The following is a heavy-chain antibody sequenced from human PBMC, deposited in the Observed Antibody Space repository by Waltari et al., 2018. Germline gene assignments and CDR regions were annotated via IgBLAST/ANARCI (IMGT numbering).Heavy chain of an antibody. CDR2: NNAGNGNT. Sequence: QVQLVQSGAEVKKSGASVKVSCQASGSTFPLYCMHWVRQAPGQRLEWMGWNNAGNGNTKYSQKVQGRVTITRDTYASKAYMELSRRRAEDTAVYDCARGSGAVVDYWGQGTLVTVSS. CDR3: ARGSGAVVDY. D-gene: IGHD2-15*01. J-gene: IGHJ4*02. CDR1: GSTFPLYC. V-gene: IGHV1-3*01.